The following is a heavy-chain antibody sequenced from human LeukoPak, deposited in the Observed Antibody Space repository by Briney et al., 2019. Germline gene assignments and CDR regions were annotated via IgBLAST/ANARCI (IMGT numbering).Heavy chain of an antibody. CDR1: GGSISSYY. D-gene: IGHD6-19*01. Sequence: SETLSLTCTVSGGSISSYYWSWIRQPPGKGLEWIGEINHSGSTNYNPSLKSRVTISVDTSKNQFSLKLSSVTAADTAVYYCARAAVAALDYWGQGTLVTVSS. CDR2: INHSGST. J-gene: IGHJ4*02. CDR3: ARAAVAALDY. V-gene: IGHV4-34*01.